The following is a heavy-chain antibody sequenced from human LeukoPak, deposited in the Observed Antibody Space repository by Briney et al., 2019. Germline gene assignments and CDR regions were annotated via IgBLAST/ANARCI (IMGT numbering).Heavy chain of an antibody. V-gene: IGHV3-23*01. CDR2: ISGSGGST. CDR3: ARGAYYYYYGMDV. Sequence: PGGSLRLSFAASGFTFSSYAMSWVRQAPGKGLEWVSAISGSGGSTYYADSVKGRFTISRDNSKNTLYLQMNSLRAEDTAVYYCARGAYYYYYGMDVWGQGTTVTVSS. CDR1: GFTFSSYA. J-gene: IGHJ6*02.